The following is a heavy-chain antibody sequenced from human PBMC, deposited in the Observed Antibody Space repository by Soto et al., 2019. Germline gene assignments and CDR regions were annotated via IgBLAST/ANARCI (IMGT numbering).Heavy chain of an antibody. CDR1: GFTVSNNY. V-gene: IGHV3-66*01. CDR2: IYSGGGT. J-gene: IGHJ5*02. D-gene: IGHD4-17*01. CDR3: ARSRTRTNYADYFDP. Sequence: EVQLVESGGGLVQPGGSLRLSCAASGFTVSNNYMSWVRQAPGKGLEYVSVIYSGGGTYYADSVKGRFTISRDNSKNTLYLQMNSLGAEDTAVYYCARSRTRTNYADYFDPWGQGTLVTVSS.